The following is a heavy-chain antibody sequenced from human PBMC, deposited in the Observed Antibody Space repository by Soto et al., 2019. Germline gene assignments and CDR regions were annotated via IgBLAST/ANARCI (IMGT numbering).Heavy chain of an antibody. J-gene: IGHJ6*02. Sequence: PSETLSLTCTVSGASTSAYYWNWIRQAPGKGPEWIGYTYYTGKTNYSPSLKGRVTISADRSKNQFSLQLTSVTAADTAMYYCAARSGRNYFGMDIWGQGTTVTVSS. CDR2: TYYTGKT. V-gene: IGHV4-59*12. D-gene: IGHD3-10*01. CDR3: AARSGRNYFGMDI. CDR1: GASTSAYY.